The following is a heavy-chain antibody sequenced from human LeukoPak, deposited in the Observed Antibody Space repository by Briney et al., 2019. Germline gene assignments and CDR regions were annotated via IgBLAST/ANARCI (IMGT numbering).Heavy chain of an antibody. J-gene: IGHJ6*02. D-gene: IGHD3-9*01. V-gene: IGHV3-11*01. CDR1: GFTFSDYY. CDR2: ISRSGTTI. Sequence: PGGSLRLSCAASGFTFSDYYMGWIRQAPGKELEWISYISRSGTTIFYADSVKGRFTISRDNAKSSLYLQMNSLRGEDRAVYYCARESTSFRSFDWGFYGMDVWGQGTTVTVS. CDR3: ARESTSFRSFDWGFYGMDV.